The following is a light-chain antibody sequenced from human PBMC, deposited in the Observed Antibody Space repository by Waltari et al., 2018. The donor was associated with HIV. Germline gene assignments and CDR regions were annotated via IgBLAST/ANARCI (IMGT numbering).Light chain of an antibody. V-gene: IGLV1-44*01. CDR3: ATWDDSLNGRWV. CDR2: SNN. CDR1: SSTIGRNT. J-gene: IGLJ3*02. Sequence: QSVLTQPPSASGTPGQRVTISCSGSSSTIGRNTVNWYQQPPGTAPKLLIYSNNQRPSGVPDRFSGSKSGTSASLAISGLQSEDEADYYCATWDDSLNGRWVFGGGTKLTVL.